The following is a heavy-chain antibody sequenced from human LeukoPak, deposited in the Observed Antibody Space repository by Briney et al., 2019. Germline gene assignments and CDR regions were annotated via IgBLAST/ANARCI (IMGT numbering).Heavy chain of an antibody. Sequence: SETLSLTCTVSGGSISSGGYYWSWIRQPAGKGLEWIGRSYTSGSTNYNPSLKSRVTISVDTSKNQFSLKLSSVTAADTAVYYCARGRPNYYGSGSRWFDPWGQGTLVTVSS. CDR3: ARGRPNYYGSGSRWFDP. CDR2: SYTSGST. D-gene: IGHD3-10*01. J-gene: IGHJ5*02. CDR1: GGSISSGGYY. V-gene: IGHV4-61*02.